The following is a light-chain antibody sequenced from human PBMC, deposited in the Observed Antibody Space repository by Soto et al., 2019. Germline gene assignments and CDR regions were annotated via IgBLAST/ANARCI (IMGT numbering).Light chain of an antibody. CDR1: QLINGY. CDR3: QQTYSPLRT. Sequence: DIPLTQSPSSLSASLGDRVTISCRASQLINGYLNWYQQKPGKAPGLLIYTASNLQSGVPSRFSGTRSGTDFTLIISDLQAEDFATYYCQQTYSPLRTFGQGTRVEIK. J-gene: IGKJ1*01. CDR2: TAS. V-gene: IGKV1-39*01.